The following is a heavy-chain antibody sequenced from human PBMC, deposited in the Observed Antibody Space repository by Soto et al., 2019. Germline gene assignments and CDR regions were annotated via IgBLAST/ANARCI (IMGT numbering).Heavy chain of an antibody. CDR2: INPSGGST. CDR3: ARGVEMGTITEHRRLDY. D-gene: IGHD5-12*01. J-gene: IGHJ4*02. V-gene: IGHV1-46*03. CDR1: GYTFTNYY. Sequence: GASVKVSCKASGYTFTNYYINWVRQAPGQGPEWMGIINPSGGSTSYAQKFQGRVTMTRDTSTSTVYMELSSLRSEDTAVYYCARGVEMGTITEHRRLDYWGQGTLVTVS.